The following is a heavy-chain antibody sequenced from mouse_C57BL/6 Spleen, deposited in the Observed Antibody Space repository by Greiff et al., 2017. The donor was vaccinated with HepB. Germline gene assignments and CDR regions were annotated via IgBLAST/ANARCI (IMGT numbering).Heavy chain of an antibody. V-gene: IGHV3-6*01. D-gene: IGHD1-1*01. CDR2: ISYDGSN. CDR1: GYSITSGYY. J-gene: IGHJ1*03. Sequence: ESGPGLVKPSQSLSLTCSVTGYSITSGYYWNWIRQFPGNKLEWMGYISYDGSNNYNPPLKNRISITRDTSKNKFFLKLNSVTTEDTATYYCASVITTVVARYFDVWGTGTTVTVSS. CDR3: ASVITTVVARYFDV.